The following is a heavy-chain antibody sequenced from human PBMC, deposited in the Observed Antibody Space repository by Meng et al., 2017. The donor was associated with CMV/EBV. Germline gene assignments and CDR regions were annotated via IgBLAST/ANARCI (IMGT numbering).Heavy chain of an antibody. CDR2: INPNSGDT. Sequence: ASVKVSCKASGYTFIGYYMHWVRQAPGQGLEWMGWINPNSGDTNSAQKFQGRVTITADKSTSTAYMELSSLRSEDTAAYYCAREDRDEVLGYYYGMDVWGQGTTVTVSS. J-gene: IGHJ6*02. D-gene: IGHD2-8*01. V-gene: IGHV1-2*02. CDR1: GYTFIGYY. CDR3: AREDRDEVLGYYYGMDV.